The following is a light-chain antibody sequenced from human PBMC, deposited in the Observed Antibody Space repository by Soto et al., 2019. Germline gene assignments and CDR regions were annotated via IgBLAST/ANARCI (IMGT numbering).Light chain of an antibody. CDR1: QDIRTW. CDR3: QQYESYST. V-gene: IGKV1-5*01. CDR2: DAS. J-gene: IGKJ1*01. Sequence: IQVTQSPSSVSASVGDRVTITCRASQDIRTWLAWYQQKPGKAPNLLIYDASSLESGVPSRFSGSRSGTEFTLTISSLQPDDFATYYCQQYESYSTFGQETKVDI.